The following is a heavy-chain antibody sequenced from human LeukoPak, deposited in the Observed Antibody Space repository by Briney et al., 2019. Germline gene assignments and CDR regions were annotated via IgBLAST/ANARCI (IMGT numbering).Heavy chain of an antibody. V-gene: IGHV3-43*01. D-gene: IGHD3-22*01. Sequence: PGGSLRLSCAASGFTFDDYTMHWLRQAPGKGLEGVSLISWDGGSTYYADSVKGRFTISRDNSKNSLYLQTNSLRTEDTALYYCAKDERGDYYDSSGYSPSGGFDYWGQGTLVTVSS. CDR2: ISWDGGST. J-gene: IGHJ4*02. CDR1: GFTFDDYT. CDR3: AKDERGDYYDSSGYSPSGGFDY.